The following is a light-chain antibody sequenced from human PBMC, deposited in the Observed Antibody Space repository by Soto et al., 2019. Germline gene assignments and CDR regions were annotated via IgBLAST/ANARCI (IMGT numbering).Light chain of an antibody. V-gene: IGKV3-20*01. CDR2: GAS. J-gene: IGKJ2*01. Sequence: ESVLTQSPGTLSLSPGERATLSCRASQSVSSSYLAWYQQKPGQAPRLLIYGASSRATGIPDRFSGSGSGTDFTLSISRLEPEDFAVYYCQQYGSSPVYTFGQGTKLEIK. CDR3: QQYGSSPVYT. CDR1: QSVSSSY.